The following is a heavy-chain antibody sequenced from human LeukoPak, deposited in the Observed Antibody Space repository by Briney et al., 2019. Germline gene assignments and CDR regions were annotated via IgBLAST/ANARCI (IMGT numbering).Heavy chain of an antibody. V-gene: IGHV6-1*01. CDR2: TYYRSKWY. D-gene: IGHD3-16*01. CDR3: AKEGAGLKC. CDR1: GDSVSSNSAA. Sequence: SQTLSLTCAISGDSVSSNSAAWNWIRQSPSRGLEWLGRTYYRSKWYNYAESVKSRITINPDTSKNQFSLQLNSVTPEDTAVYYCAKEGAGLKCWGQGILVTVSS. J-gene: IGHJ4*02.